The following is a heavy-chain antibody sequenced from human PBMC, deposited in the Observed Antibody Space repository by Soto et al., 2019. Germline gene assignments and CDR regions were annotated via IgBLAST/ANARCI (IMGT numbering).Heavy chain of an antibody. CDR1: AGSIGSGIYY. CDR2: IYSRGNT. J-gene: IGHJ6*03. V-gene: IGHV4-31*03. Sequence: QVQLQESGPGLVKPSQTLSLTCTVSAGSIGSGIYYWSWIRQHPGKGLESIGYIYSRGNTYYNPSLKSRVTISLDTSDNQFSLSLSSVTAADTAVYYCARGTYYVYMDVWGKGTTVTVSS. CDR3: ARGTYYVYMDV.